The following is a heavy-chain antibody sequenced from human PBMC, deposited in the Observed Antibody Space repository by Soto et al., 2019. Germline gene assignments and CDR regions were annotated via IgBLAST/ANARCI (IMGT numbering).Heavy chain of an antibody. J-gene: IGHJ6*03. CDR3: AKGGHYYYYYMDV. Sequence: EVQLVESGGGLVQPGRSLRLSCAASGFTFDDYAMHWVRQAPGTGLEWVSGIRWNSGSIGYADSVKGRFTISRDNAKNSLYLQMNSLRAEDTALYYCAKGGHYYYYYMDVGGKGTTVTVSS. V-gene: IGHV3-9*01. CDR1: GFTFDDYA. CDR2: IRWNSGSI.